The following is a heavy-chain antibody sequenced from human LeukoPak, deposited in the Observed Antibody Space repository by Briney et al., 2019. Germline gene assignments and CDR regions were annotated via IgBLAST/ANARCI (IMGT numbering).Heavy chain of an antibody. Sequence: GGSLRLSCAASGFTVSSNYMSWVRQAPGKGLEWVSYISSSSSTIYYADSVKGRFTISRDNAKNSLYLQMNSLRAEDTAVYYCARVGAVAGPQHIDYWGQGTLVTVSS. CDR3: ARVGAVAGPQHIDY. CDR1: GFTVSSNY. J-gene: IGHJ4*02. V-gene: IGHV3-48*01. CDR2: ISSSSSTI. D-gene: IGHD6-19*01.